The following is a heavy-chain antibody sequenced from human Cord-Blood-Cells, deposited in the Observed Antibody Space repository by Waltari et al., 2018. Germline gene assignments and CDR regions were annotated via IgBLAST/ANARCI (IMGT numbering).Heavy chain of an antibody. V-gene: IGHV3-66*01. Sequence: EVQLVESGGGLVQPGGSLRLSCAASGFTVSSNYMSWVRQAPGKGLEWVSVIYSGGSTYYAASVKGRFTISRDNSKNTLYLQMNSLRAEDTAVYYCARENRDYYDSSGLDYWGQGTLVTVSS. CDR3: ARENRDYYDSSGLDY. J-gene: IGHJ4*02. CDR1: GFTVSSNY. D-gene: IGHD3-22*01. CDR2: IYSGGST.